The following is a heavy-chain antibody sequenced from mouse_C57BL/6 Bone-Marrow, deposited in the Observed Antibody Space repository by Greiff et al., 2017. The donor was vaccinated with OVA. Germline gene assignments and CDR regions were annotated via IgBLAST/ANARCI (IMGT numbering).Heavy chain of an antibody. V-gene: IGHV1-63*01. CDR2: IYPGGGYT. CDR3: ARWGLRTGMDY. CDR1: GYTFTNYW. D-gene: IGHD2-4*01. J-gene: IGHJ4*01. Sequence: QVQLKQSGAELVRPGTSVKMSCKASGYTFTNYWIGWAKQRPGHGLEWIGDIYPGGGYTNYNEKFKGKATLTADKSSSTAYMQFSSLTSEDSAIYYCARWGLRTGMDYGGQGTSVTVSS.